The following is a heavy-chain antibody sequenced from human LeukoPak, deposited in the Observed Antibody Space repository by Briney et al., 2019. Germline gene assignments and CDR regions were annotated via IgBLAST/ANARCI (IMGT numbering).Heavy chain of an antibody. CDR1: GFTFSSYG. CDR2: ISYEGSTS. J-gene: IGHJ6*03. CDR3: ARDRGRYYMDV. V-gene: IGHV3-30*03. D-gene: IGHD6-25*01. Sequence: GGSLRLSCAASGFTFSSYGMQWVRQAPGKGLEWVAVISYEGSTSYYADSVKGRFTISRDNSKNTLYLQMNGLRAGDTAVYYCARDRGRYYMDVWGKGTTVTISS.